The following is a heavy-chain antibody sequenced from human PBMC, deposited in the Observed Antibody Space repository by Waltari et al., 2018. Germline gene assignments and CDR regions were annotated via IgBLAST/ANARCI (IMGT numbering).Heavy chain of an antibody. V-gene: IGHV4-34*01. CDR2: MKPSGRT. J-gene: IGHJ4*02. Sequence: QVQLQQWGAGLLKPSETLSLTCAVYGGSFSGYYRTWIRRPPGKGLEWIGEMKPSGRTNCNRSHRSRVTISVDRSNNQFSLKLSFVTAADTAVYYCARVHWATGGREILDSWGQGTLVTVSS. CDR3: ARVHWATGGREILDS. CDR1: GGSFSGYY. D-gene: IGHD7-27*01.